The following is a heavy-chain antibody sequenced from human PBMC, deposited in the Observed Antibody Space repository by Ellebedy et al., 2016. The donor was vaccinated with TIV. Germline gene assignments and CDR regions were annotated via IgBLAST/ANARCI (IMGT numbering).Heavy chain of an antibody. V-gene: IGHV3-30*18. Sequence: GGSLRLSXAASGFTFRRFAMHWVRRAPGKGLEWVAVVSADGSRKSYADSVKERFTISRDNSKNTLFVQMNSLRVEDTAVYYCAKPSDPNPGYSASWATYFDSWGQGTLVTVSS. J-gene: IGHJ4*02. CDR3: AKPSDPNPGYSASWATYFDS. CDR2: VSADGSRK. CDR1: GFTFRRFA. D-gene: IGHD6-13*01.